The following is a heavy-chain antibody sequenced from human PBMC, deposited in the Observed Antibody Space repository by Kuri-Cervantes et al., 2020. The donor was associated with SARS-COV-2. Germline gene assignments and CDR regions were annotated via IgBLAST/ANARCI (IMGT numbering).Heavy chain of an antibody. Sequence: SETLSLTCAVSGDSFSSSTWWSWVRQPPGKGLQWIGEIYHSGSTNYNPSLKSRVTISIDKSKNKFSLKLNSVTAADTAVYFCARDWHGMISVGGAIDPNRYYDYGMDVWGQGTTVTVSS. D-gene: IGHD3-16*02. CDR3: ARDWHGMISVGGAIDPNRYYDYGMDV. J-gene: IGHJ6*02. V-gene: IGHV4-4*02. CDR2: IYHSGST. CDR1: GDSFSSSTW.